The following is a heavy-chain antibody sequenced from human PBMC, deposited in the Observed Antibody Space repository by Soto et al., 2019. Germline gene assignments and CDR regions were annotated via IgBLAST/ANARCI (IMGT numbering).Heavy chain of an antibody. CDR3: AKVLYSGSPVTCMDV. CDR2: ISWNSGSI. Sequence: EVQLVESGGGLVQPGRSLRLSCAASGFTFDDYAMHWVRQAPGKGLEWVSGISWNSGSIGYADSVKGRFTISRDNAKNSLYLQMNSLRAEDTALYYCAKVLYSGSPVTCMDVRGQGTTVTVSS. J-gene: IGHJ6*02. V-gene: IGHV3-9*01. D-gene: IGHD1-26*01. CDR1: GFTFDDYA.